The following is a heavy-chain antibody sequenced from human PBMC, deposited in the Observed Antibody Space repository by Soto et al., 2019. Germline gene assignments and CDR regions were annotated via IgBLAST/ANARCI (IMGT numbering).Heavy chain of an antibody. Sequence: SETLSLTCTVSGASISRSSFHWGGIRQPPGKGLEWIGSIYYSGSTYYSPSLKSRVTISVDTSKNQFSLKLSSVTAADTAVYYCAGRARAAGNEWWFDPWGPGTLVT. CDR2: IYYSGST. CDR3: AGRARAAGNEWWFDP. CDR1: GASISRSSFH. J-gene: IGHJ5*02. D-gene: IGHD6-13*01. V-gene: IGHV4-39*01.